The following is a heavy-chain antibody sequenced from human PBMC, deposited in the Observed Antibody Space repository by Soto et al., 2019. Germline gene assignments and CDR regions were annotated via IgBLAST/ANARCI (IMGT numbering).Heavy chain of an antibody. Sequence: QAHLEQSGAELKRPGASVKVSCKASGYTFSDFDINWLRQASGQGPEWMGWMNARSEDTFFAQRFQGKFNMTWDTSLSTAYMEVGSLTSDDTAIYYCARGNPFNYAGFDVWGQGTTVAVSS. D-gene: IGHD3-16*01. CDR2: MNARSEDT. CDR1: GYTFSDFD. J-gene: IGHJ6*02. CDR3: ARGNPFNYAGFDV. V-gene: IGHV1-8*01.